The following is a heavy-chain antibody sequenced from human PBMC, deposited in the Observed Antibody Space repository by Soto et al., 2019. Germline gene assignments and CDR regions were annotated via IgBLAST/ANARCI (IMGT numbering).Heavy chain of an antibody. Sequence: QVQLVQSGAEVKKPGASAKVSCKVSGYTLTELSMHWVRQAPGKGLEWMGGFDPEDGETIYAQKFQGRVTMTEDTXTXXADMELSSLRSEDTAVYYCATPPSGSYYLPRWFDPWGQGPLVTVSS. CDR3: ATPPSGSYYLPRWFDP. CDR1: GYTLTELS. CDR2: FDPEDGET. V-gene: IGHV1-24*01. J-gene: IGHJ5*02. D-gene: IGHD1-26*01.